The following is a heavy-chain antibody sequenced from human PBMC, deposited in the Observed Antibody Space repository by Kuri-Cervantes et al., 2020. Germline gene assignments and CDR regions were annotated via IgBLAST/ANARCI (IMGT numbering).Heavy chain of an antibody. CDR3: AKVGIRQQLDY. CDR2: ISSSSSTI. J-gene: IGHJ4*02. CDR1: GFTFSSYS. D-gene: IGHD6-13*01. Sequence: GGSLRLSCAASGFTFSSYSMNWVRQAPGKGLEWVSCISSSSSTIYYADSVKGRFTISRDNAKNSLYLQMNSLRAEDTAVYYCAKVGIRQQLDYWGQGTLVTVSS. V-gene: IGHV3-48*01.